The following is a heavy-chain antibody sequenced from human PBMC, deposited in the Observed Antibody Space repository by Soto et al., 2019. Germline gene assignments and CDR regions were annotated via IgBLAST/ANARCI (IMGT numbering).Heavy chain of an antibody. J-gene: IGHJ3*02. V-gene: IGHV3-74*01. CDR1: GFTFSSYW. Sequence: GGSLRLSCAASGFTFSSYWMHWVRQAPGKGLVWVSRINSDGSSTSYADSVKGRFTISRDNAKNTLYLQMNSLRAEDTAVYYCARENRYDAFDIWGHGTMVTVSS. CDR2: INSDGSST. CDR3: ARENRYDAFDI.